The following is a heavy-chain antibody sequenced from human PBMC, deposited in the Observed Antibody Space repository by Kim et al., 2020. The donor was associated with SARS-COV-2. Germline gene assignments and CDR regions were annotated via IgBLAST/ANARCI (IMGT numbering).Heavy chain of an antibody. CDR2: NK. CDR3: ARVLSYYGMDV. Sequence: NKYYADSGKGRFTISRDNSKNTLYLQMNSLRAEDTAVYYCARVLSYYGMDVWGQGTTVTVSS. V-gene: IGHV3-33*01. J-gene: IGHJ6*02.